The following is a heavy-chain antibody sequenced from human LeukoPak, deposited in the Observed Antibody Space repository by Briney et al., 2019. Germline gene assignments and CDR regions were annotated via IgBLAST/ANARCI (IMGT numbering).Heavy chain of an antibody. CDR2: IYYSGTT. CDR3: AGARWHYSDSTGYYLDI. CDR1: VGSIRRTSYY. V-gene: IGHV4-39*01. J-gene: IGHJ3*02. Sequence: SETLSLTCTVSVGSIRRTSYYWVQIRQPPGKGLEWIGNIYYSGTTQYKSSLKSRVTISVDTSKNQLSLKLTSVTAADTAVYYFAGARWHYSDSTGYYLDIWGQGTMVTVSS. D-gene: IGHD3-22*01.